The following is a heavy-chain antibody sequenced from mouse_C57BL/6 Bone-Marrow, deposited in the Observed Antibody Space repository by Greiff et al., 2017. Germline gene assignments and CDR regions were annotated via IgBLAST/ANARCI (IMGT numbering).Heavy chain of an antibody. V-gene: IGHV2-5*01. D-gene: IGHD1-1*01. CDR2: IWRGGST. Sequence: QVQLKESGPGLVQPSQSLSITCTVSGFSLTSYGVHWVRQSPGKGLEWLGVIWRGGSTDYNAAFMSRLSITKDNSKSQVFFKMNSLQADDTAIYYCAKLDGSSFYYAMDYWGQGTSVTVSS. J-gene: IGHJ4*01. CDR3: AKLDGSSFYYAMDY. CDR1: GFSLTSYG.